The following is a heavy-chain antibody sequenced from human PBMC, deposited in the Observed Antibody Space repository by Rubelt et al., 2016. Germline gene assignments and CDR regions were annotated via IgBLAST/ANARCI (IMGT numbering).Heavy chain of an antibody. CDR2: IYYSGST. Sequence: QVQLQESGPGLVKPSETLSLTCTVSGGSISSYYWSWIRQPPGKGLEWIGYIYYSGSTNYNPSLKSRVTISVDTSKNQFSRELGSVTAAETAVDYCARHIRGGPSRSYEAFDIWGQGTMVTVSS. CDR1: GGSISSYY. D-gene: IGHD1-26*01. CDR3: ARHIRGGPSRSYEAFDI. V-gene: IGHV4-59*08. J-gene: IGHJ3*02.